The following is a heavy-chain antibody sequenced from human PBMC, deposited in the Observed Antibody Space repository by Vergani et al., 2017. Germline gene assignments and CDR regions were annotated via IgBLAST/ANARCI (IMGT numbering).Heavy chain of an antibody. CDR2: VYYLGNP. Sequence: QLQLQESGPGLLKPSETLSLTCVVSGGSVNNDSYFWGWIRQAPGNGLEHIASVYYLGNPYYNPSVKSRVSVSVDTSKNQFSLKLSYVTAADTAVYYCVRHCYRSVIDWFDPWSQGTLVTVS. CDR1: GGSVNNDSYF. CDR3: VRHCYRSVIDWFDP. D-gene: IGHD2-15*01. J-gene: IGHJ5*02. V-gene: IGHV4-39*01.